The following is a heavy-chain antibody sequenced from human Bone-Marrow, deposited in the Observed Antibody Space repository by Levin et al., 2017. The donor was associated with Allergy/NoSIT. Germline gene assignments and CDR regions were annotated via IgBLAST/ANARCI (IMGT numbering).Heavy chain of an antibody. CDR2: IIPIFGTA. V-gene: IGHV1-69*13. J-gene: IGHJ5*02. CDR3: ARVYYDSSGNARVDP. D-gene: IGHD3-22*01. Sequence: SVKVSCKASGGTFSSYAISWVRQAPGQGLEWMGGIIPIFGTANYAQKFQGRVTITADESTSTAYMELSSLRSEDTAVYYCARVYYDSSGNARVDPWGQGTLVTVSS. CDR1: GGTFSSYA.